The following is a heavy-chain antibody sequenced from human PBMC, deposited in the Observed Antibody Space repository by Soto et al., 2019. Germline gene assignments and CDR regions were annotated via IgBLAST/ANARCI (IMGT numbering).Heavy chain of an antibody. CDR3: ARDVPYGNSWSPFYCMDV. D-gene: IGHD6-13*01. Sequence: GGSLRLSCAASGFTFSSYSMNWVRQAPGKGLEWVSYISSSSSTIYYADSVKGRFTISRDNAKNSLYLQMNSLKAEDTAVYYCARDVPYGNSWSPFYCMDVWGKGTTVTVSS. CDR1: GFTFSSYS. J-gene: IGHJ6*04. V-gene: IGHV3-48*01. CDR2: ISSSSSTI.